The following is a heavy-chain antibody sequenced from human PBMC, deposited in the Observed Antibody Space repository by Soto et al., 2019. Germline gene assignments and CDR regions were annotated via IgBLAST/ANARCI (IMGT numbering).Heavy chain of an antibody. CDR3: ASYSRGLLDY. J-gene: IGHJ4*02. D-gene: IGHD2-15*01. CDR1: GGSISSYY. V-gene: IGHV4-59*12. CDR2: IYYSGST. Sequence: PSETLSLTCTVSGGSISSYYWSWIRQPPGKGLEWIGYIYYSGSTYYNPSLKSRVTISVDTSKNQFSLKLSSVTAADTAVYYCASYSRGLLDYWGQGTLVTVSS.